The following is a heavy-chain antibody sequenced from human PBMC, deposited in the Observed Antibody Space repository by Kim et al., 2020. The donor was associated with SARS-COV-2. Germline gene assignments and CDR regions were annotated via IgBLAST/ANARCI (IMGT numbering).Heavy chain of an antibody. CDR3: ARYGDYEIDWFDP. CDR1: GGSISSSSYY. Sequence: SETLSLTCTVSGGSISSSSYYWGWIRQPPGKGLEWIGSIYYSGSTYYNPSLKSRVTISVDTSKNQFSLKLSSVTAADTAVYYCARYGDYEIDWFDPWGQG. CDR2: IYYSGST. V-gene: IGHV4-39*01. D-gene: IGHD4-17*01. J-gene: IGHJ5*02.